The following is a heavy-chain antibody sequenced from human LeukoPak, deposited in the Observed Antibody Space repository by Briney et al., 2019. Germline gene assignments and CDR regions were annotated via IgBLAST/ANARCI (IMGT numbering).Heavy chain of an antibody. CDR1: GGTFSGYA. CDR3: ARTPPYQLPSDDAFDI. CDR2: IIPIFGTA. Sequence: SVEVSCKASGGTFSGYAISWVRQAPGQGLEWMGGIIPIFGTANYAQKFQGRVTITADESTSTAYMELSSLRSEDTAVYYCARTPPYQLPSDDAFDIWGQGTMVTVSS. J-gene: IGHJ3*02. V-gene: IGHV1-69*01. D-gene: IGHD2-2*01.